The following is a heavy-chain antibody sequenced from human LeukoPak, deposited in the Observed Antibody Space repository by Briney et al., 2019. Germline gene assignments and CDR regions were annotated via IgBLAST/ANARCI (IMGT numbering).Heavy chain of an antibody. J-gene: IGHJ4*02. CDR2: IIPIFGTA. CDR1: GGTFSSYA. Sequence: ASVKASCKASGGTFSSYAISWVRQAPGQGPEWMGGIIPIFGTANYAQKFQGRVTITADESTSTAYMELSSLRSEDTAVYYCARSKGYSGYEYYFDYWGQGTLVTVSS. V-gene: IGHV1-69*13. D-gene: IGHD5-12*01. CDR3: ARSKGYSGYEYYFDY.